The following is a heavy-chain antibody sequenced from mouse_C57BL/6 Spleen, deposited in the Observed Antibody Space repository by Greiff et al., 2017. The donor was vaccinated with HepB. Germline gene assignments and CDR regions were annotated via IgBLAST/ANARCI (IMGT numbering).Heavy chain of an antibody. V-gene: IGHV1-15*01. CDR2: IDPETGGT. CDR3: TRGGGNYYAVDY. Sequence: VQLQESGAELVRPGASVTLSCKASGYTFTDYEMHWVKQTPVHGLEWIGAIDPETGGTAYNQKFKGKAILTADKSSSTAYMELRRLTSEDSAVYYCTRGGGNYYAVDYWGQGTSVTVSS. J-gene: IGHJ4*01. CDR1: GYTFTDYE.